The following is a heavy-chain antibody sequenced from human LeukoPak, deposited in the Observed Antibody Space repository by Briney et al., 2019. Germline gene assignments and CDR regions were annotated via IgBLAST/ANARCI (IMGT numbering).Heavy chain of an antibody. V-gene: IGHV1-18*01. CDR3: ARVGLPYYYGSGSLYYFDY. CDR1: GYTFTSYG. D-gene: IGHD3-10*01. CDR2: ISAYNGNT. J-gene: IGHJ4*02. Sequence: GASVKVSCKASGYTFTSYGISWVRQAPGQGLEWIGWISAYNGNTNYAQKLQGRVTMTTNTSTSTGYMELRSLRSDDTALHYCARVGLPYYYGSGSLYYFDYWGQGSLVTVSS.